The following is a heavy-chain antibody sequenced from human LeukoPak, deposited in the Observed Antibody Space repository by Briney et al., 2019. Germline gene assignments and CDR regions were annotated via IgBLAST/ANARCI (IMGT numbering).Heavy chain of an antibody. CDR3: ARLVRGVIVVYYYYYMDV. V-gene: IGHV3-66*01. Sequence: GGSLRLSCAASGFTVSSNYMSWVRQAPGKGLEWVSVIYSGGSTYYADSVKGRFTISRDNSKNTLYLQMNSLRAEDTAVYYCARLVRGVIVVYYYYYMDVWGKGITVTISS. CDR2: IYSGGST. J-gene: IGHJ6*03. D-gene: IGHD3-10*01. CDR1: GFTVSSNY.